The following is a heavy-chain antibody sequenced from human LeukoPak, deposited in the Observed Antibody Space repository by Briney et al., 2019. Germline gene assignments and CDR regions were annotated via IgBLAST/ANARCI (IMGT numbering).Heavy chain of an antibody. V-gene: IGHV4-39*07. J-gene: IGHJ5*02. D-gene: IGHD4-17*01. CDR3: ARGPQPYGDYLGVDNWFDP. CDR2: IYYSGST. CDR1: GGSISSYY. Sequence: PSETLSLTCTVSGGSISSYYWGWIRQPPGKGLEWIGSIYYSGSTYYNPSLKSRVTISVDTSKNQFSLKLSSVTAADTAVYYCARGPQPYGDYLGVDNWFDPWGQGTLVTVSS.